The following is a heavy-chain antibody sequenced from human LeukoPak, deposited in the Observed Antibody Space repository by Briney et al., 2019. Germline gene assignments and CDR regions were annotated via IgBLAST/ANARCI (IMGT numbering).Heavy chain of an antibody. J-gene: IGHJ4*02. V-gene: IGHV4-34*01. CDR2: INHSGST. D-gene: IGHD5-12*01. CDR3: ARVEYSGPLFIDY. Sequence: SETLSLTCAVYGGSFSGYYWSWIRQPPGKGLEWIVEINHSGSTNYNPSLKSRVTISVDTSKDQFSLKLSSVTAADTAVYYCARVEYSGPLFIDYWGQGTLVTVSS. CDR1: GGSFSGYY.